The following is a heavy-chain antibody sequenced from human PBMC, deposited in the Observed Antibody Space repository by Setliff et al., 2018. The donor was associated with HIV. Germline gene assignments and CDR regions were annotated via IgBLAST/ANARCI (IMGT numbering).Heavy chain of an antibody. Sequence: LRLSCAASGFTFSSYSMNWVRQAPGKGLEWVSYISSSSSTIYYSDSVKGRFSISRDNPKNTLYLQMNSLRADDTAVYYCAKVEIAVAGHDAFDIWGQGTMVTVSS. CDR1: GFTFSSYS. V-gene: IGHV3-48*01. CDR3: AKVEIAVAGHDAFDI. J-gene: IGHJ3*02. CDR2: ISSSSSTI. D-gene: IGHD6-19*01.